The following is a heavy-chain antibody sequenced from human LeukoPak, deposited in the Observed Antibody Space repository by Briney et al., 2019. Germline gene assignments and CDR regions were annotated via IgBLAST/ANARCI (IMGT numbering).Heavy chain of an antibody. CDR3: AKGGDMASYCSTTSCGLLRSFDWVRPSDY. Sequence: PGGSLRLSCAASGFTFSDYYMSWIRQAPGKGLEWVSYISSSGSTIYYADSVKRRFTISRDNAKNSLYLQMNSLRAEDTAVYYCAKGGDMASYCSTTSCGLLRSFDWVRPSDYWGQGALVTVSS. CDR2: ISSSGSTI. V-gene: IGHV3-11*01. D-gene: IGHD2-2*01. J-gene: IGHJ4*02. CDR1: GFTFSDYY.